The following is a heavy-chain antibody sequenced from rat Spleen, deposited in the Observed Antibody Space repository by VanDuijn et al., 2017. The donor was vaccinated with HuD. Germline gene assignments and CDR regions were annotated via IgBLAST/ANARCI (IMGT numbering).Heavy chain of an antibody. Sequence: QVQLKESGPGLVQPSQTLSLVCTVSGFSLISNSVHWVRQFPGKGLEWMGGIWGDGSPDDNSALKSRLSISRDTSKSQVFLKINSLQTHDTAIYFCTSPFRWFAYWGHGTLVTVSS. V-gene: IGHV2-1*01. J-gene: IGHJ3*01. CDR3: TSPFRWFAY. CDR1: GFSLISNS. CDR2: IWGDGSP.